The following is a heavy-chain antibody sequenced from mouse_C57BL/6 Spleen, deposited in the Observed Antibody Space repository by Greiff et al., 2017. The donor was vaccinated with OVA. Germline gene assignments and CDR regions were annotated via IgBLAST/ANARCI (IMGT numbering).Heavy chain of an antibody. J-gene: IGHJ4*01. CDR2: INPYNGGT. V-gene: IGHV1-19*01. D-gene: IGHD2-3*01. CDR1: GYTFTDYY. CDR3: VRARDGYYEGAMGD. Sequence: VQLQQSGPVLVKPGASVKMSCKASGYTFTDYYMNWVKQSHGKSLEWIGVINPYNGGTSYNQKFKGKATLTVDKSSSTAYMELNSLTSEDSAVFYGVRARDGYYEGAMGDRGQGKSDTASA.